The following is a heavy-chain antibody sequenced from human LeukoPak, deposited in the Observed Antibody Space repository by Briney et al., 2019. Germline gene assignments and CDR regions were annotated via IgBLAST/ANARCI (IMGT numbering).Heavy chain of an antibody. Sequence: GGSLRPSCSASGFSLTAYAMHWVRQAPGKGLEYVSAITSNGVNTYHIDSVKGRFTISRDISKNTLYLQMSGLRPEDTAIYYCVASPVGAADYWGQGILVTVSS. CDR2: ITSNGVNT. D-gene: IGHD1-26*01. CDR1: GFSLTAYA. V-gene: IGHV3-64D*09. CDR3: VASPVGAADY. J-gene: IGHJ4*02.